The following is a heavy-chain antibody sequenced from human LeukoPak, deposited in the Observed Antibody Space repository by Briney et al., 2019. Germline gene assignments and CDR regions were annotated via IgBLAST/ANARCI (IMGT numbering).Heavy chain of an antibody. D-gene: IGHD3-22*01. CDR3: AIGEDSSGKQSLGDY. CDR2: ISGSGGST. Sequence: PGGSLRLSCAASGFTFSSYAMSWVRQAPGKGLEWVSAISGSGGSTYYADSVKGRFTISRDNSKNTLYLQMNSLRAEDTAVYYCAIGEDSSGKQSLGDYWSQGTLVTVSS. J-gene: IGHJ4*02. V-gene: IGHV3-23*01. CDR1: GFTFSSYA.